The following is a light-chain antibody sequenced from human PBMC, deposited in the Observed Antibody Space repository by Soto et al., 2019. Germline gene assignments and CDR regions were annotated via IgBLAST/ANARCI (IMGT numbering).Light chain of an antibody. Sequence: DIQLTQSPSTLSASVGDRVTITCRASQTISSWLAWYQQKPGKAPNLLIYETSNLESGVPSRFSGSGSGTEFTLTISSLQPDDSATYYCQYYNAYCWTFGQGTKVEIK. CDR3: QYYNAYCWT. CDR1: QTISSW. CDR2: ETS. J-gene: IGKJ1*01. V-gene: IGKV1-5*03.